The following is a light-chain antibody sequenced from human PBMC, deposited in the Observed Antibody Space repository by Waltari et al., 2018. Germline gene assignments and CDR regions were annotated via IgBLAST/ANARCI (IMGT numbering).Light chain of an antibody. J-gene: IGLJ3*02. V-gene: IGLV3-25*03. CDR3: QSADSSSMYWV. CDR1: ALPKPN. Sequence: SYALTQPPSLPASPGQTARITSTGYALPKPNVYSYQQKPGQAPVLLIYKDSQRPSGIPERFSASSSATTVTLTISGVQAEDEADYYCQSADSSSMYWVFGGGTKLTVL. CDR2: KDS.